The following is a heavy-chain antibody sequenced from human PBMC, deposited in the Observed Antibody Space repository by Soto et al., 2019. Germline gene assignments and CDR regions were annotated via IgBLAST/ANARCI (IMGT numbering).Heavy chain of an antibody. CDR2: IYYSGTS. Sequence: QLQLQESGPGLVKPSETLSLTCTVSGGSIRDDRYYWGWIRQPPGKGLEWIGSIYYSGTSSYNPSLKSRVTMSVDTSKKQLSLRLSSVTAADPAVYYCARLHCDSPNCVPLDPWGQGTLVIVSS. J-gene: IGHJ5*02. CDR3: ARLHCDSPNCVPLDP. V-gene: IGHV4-39*01. CDR1: GGSIRDDRYY. D-gene: IGHD2-2*01.